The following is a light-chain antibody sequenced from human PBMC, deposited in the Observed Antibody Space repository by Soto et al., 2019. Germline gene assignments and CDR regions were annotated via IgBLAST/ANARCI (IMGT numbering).Light chain of an antibody. CDR1: TSDVGAYTY. Sequence: QSVLTQPASVSGSPGQSITISCTGTTSDVGAYTYVSWYQQHPGKAPKLMIHDVSDRPSGVSNRFSGSKSGNTASLTISGLQAEDEADYFCSSYTSTSTHVVFGGGTKLTVL. CDR2: DVS. J-gene: IGLJ2*01. V-gene: IGLV2-14*03. CDR3: SSYTSTSTHVV.